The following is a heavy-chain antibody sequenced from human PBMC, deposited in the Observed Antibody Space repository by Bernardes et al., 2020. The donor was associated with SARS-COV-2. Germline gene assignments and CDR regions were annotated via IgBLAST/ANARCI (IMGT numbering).Heavy chain of an antibody. Sequence: SETLSLTCTVSGGSISSSSYYWGWIRQPPGKGLEWIGSIYYSGSTYYNPSLKSRVTISVDTSKNQFSLKLSSVTAADTAVYYCARALSVVPAARYDYYYYYMDVWGKGTTVTVSS. V-gene: IGHV4-39*01. CDR3: ARALSVVPAARYDYYYYYMDV. CDR2: IYYSGST. CDR1: GGSISSSSYY. D-gene: IGHD2-2*01. J-gene: IGHJ6*03.